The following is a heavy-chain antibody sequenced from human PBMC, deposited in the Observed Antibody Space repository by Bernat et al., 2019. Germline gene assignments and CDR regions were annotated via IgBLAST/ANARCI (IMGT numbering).Heavy chain of an antibody. V-gene: IGHV3-30*18. CDR3: AKSAAAAGDWYFDL. Sequence: QVQLVESGGGVVQPGRSLRLSCAASGFTFSSYGMHLVRQAPGKGLEWVAVISYDGSNKYYADSVKGRFTSSRDNSKNTLYLQMNSLRAEDTAVYYCAKSAAAAGDWYFDLWGRGTLVTVSS. D-gene: IGHD6-13*01. CDR2: ISYDGSNK. J-gene: IGHJ2*01. CDR1: GFTFSSYG.